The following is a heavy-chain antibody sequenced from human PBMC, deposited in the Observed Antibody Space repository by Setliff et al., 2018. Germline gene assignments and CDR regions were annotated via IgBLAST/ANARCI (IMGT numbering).Heavy chain of an antibody. D-gene: IGHD2-15*01. Sequence: GGSLRLSCAASGFTLSMYDVHWVRQATGEGLEWVAGIGSAGSTTYAQKFQGTVTMTRDTSTNTVSMELSSLISEDTAVYYCAKDRDIGVATHAMDVWGQGTTVTVSS. CDR2: IGSAGST. J-gene: IGHJ6*02. CDR3: AKDRDIGVATHAMDV. CDR1: GFTLSMYD. V-gene: IGHV3-13*01.